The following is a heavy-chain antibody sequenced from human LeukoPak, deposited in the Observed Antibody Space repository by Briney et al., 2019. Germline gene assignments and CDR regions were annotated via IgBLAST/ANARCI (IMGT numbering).Heavy chain of an antibody. Sequence: KTSETLSLTCGVSGVSVTSTNWRTLVRQPPGKGLEWIGEVHLDGRTNYNPSLKSRLTMSVDLSENHVSLKLTSVTAADTAVYYCAREGGFYRPLDYSGQGTLVTVSS. D-gene: IGHD3-3*01. CDR3: AREGGFYRPLDY. CDR1: GVSVTSTNW. J-gene: IGHJ4*02. V-gene: IGHV4-4*02. CDR2: VHLDGRT.